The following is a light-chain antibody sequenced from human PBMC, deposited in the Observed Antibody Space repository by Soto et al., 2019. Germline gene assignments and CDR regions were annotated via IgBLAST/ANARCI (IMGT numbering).Light chain of an antibody. Sequence: DIQMTQSPSSLSASVGDRVTIXXRASQSISSYLNWYQQKPGKAPNXVIYAASTLQSGVPSRFSGSGSGTDFTLTIRSLQPEDFATYYCQQSYTTPLTFGGGTKVDIK. CDR3: QQSYTTPLT. CDR1: QSISSY. J-gene: IGKJ4*01. V-gene: IGKV1-39*01. CDR2: AAS.